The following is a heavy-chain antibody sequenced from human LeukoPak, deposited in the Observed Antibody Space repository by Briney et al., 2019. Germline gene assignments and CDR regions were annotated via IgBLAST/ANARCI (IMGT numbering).Heavy chain of an antibody. J-gene: IGHJ4*02. CDR1: GGSISRSSYY. CDR3: ARALYDFWSGYYSAPDY. V-gene: IGHV4-39*01. CDR2: MYYSGST. D-gene: IGHD3-3*01. Sequence: SETLSLTCTVSGGSISRSSYYWGWIRQPPGKGLEWIGTMYYSGSTYYNPSLKSRVTISVDTSKNQFSLKLSSVTAADTAVYYCARALYDFWSGYYSAPDYWGQGTLVTVSS.